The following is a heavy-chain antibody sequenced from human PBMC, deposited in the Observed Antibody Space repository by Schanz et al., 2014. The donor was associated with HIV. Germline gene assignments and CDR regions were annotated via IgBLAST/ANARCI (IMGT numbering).Heavy chain of an antibody. J-gene: IGHJ6*02. CDR1: GFTFRSYG. V-gene: IGHV3-33*06. CDR3: AKDRNYYDSRFLGKGNYYYYYGMDV. Sequence: QVQLVESGGGVVQPGRSLRLSCAASGFTFRSYGMHWVRQAPGKGLEWVALIWYDGSNKIYADSVKGRFTISRDNAKNTVYLQMKSLRVEDTAVYYCAKDRNYYDSRFLGKGNYYYYYGMDVWGQGTTVTVSS. D-gene: IGHD3-22*01. CDR2: IWYDGSNK.